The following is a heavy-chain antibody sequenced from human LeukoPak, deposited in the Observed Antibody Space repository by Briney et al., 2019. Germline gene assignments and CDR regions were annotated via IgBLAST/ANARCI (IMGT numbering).Heavy chain of an antibody. J-gene: IGHJ1*01. CDR3: AREVYCSSTSCYTGYFQH. D-gene: IGHD2-2*02. Sequence: GGSLRLSCAASGFAFSRYAMAWVRQAPGKGLEWVSLISGSGGSTYYADSVKGRFTISRDNSKNTLYLQMNSLRAEDTAVYYCAREVYCSSTSCYTGYFQHWGQGTLVTVSS. CDR2: ISGSGGST. CDR1: GFAFSRYA. V-gene: IGHV3-23*01.